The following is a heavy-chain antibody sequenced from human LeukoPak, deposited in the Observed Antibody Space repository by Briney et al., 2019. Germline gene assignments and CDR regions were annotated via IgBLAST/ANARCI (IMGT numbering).Heavy chain of an antibody. Sequence: GGCLRLSCAASGFTFSSYAMTSVPQAPGTGLEWVSAVSGSGSSTYYADSVKGRYTISRDNSKSTLYLQMNSLRAEATARNYTAKGGGYDFWSGGFDYWGQGTMGTVSS. CDR3: AKGGGYDFWSGGFDY. CDR1: GFTFSSYA. V-gene: IGHV3-23*01. J-gene: IGHJ4*02. CDR2: VSGSGSST. D-gene: IGHD3-3*01.